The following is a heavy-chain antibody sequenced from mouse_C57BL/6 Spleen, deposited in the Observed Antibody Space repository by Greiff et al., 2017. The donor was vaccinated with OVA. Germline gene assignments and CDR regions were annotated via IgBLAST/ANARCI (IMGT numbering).Heavy chain of an antibody. CDR2: IYPGDGDT. D-gene: IGHD3-2*02. CDR1: GYAFSSSW. J-gene: IGHJ4*01. V-gene: IGHV1-82*01. CDR3: ARSGSGPVAMDY. Sequence: VQLVESGPELVKPGASVKISCKASGYAFSSSWMNWVKQRPGKGLEWIGRIYPGDGDTNYNGKFKGKATLTADKSSSTAYMQLSSLTSEDSAVYFCARSGSGPVAMDYWGQGTSVTVSS.